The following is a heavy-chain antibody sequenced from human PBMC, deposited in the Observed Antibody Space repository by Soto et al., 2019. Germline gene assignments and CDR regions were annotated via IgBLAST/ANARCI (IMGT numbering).Heavy chain of an antibody. CDR2: ISYDGDYQ. CDR3: AKGTTVTPWRYLDL. D-gene: IGHD4-17*01. V-gene: IGHV3-30*18. J-gene: IGHJ2*01. Sequence: QEQLVESGGGVVQPGRSLRLSCEASRFAFSSYGMHWVRQAPGKGLEWVAVISYDGDYQNYADSVKGRFTISRDNSKNTMYLQMSSLRGEDTALYYCAKGTTVTPWRYLDLCGRGTLFTVTS. CDR1: RFAFSSYG.